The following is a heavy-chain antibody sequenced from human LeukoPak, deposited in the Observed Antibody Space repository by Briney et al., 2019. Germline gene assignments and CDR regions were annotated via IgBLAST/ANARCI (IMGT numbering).Heavy chain of an antibody. CDR1: GYTFTGYY. Sequence: GASVKVSCKASGYTFTGYYMHWVRQAPGQGLEWMGWINPNSGGTNYAQKFQGRVTMTRDTSISTAYMELSRLRSDDTAVYYCARVGSSGYWGAFDIWGQGTMVTVSS. J-gene: IGHJ3*02. D-gene: IGHD3-22*01. V-gene: IGHV1-2*02. CDR2: INPNSGGT. CDR3: ARVGSSGYWGAFDI.